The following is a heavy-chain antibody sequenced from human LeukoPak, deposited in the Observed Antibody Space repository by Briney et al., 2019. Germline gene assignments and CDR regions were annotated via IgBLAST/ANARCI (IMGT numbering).Heavy chain of an antibody. V-gene: IGHV4-59*08. CDR3: ARRTRGSGSYYNYNWFDP. CDR2: IYYSGST. D-gene: IGHD3-10*01. CDR1: GGSISSYY. J-gene: IGHJ5*02. Sequence: SETLSLTCTVSGGSISSYYWSWIRQPPGKGLDWIGYIYYSGSTNYNPSLKSRVTISVDTSKNQFSLKLSSVTAADTAVYYCARRTRGSGSYYNYNWFDPWGQGTLVTVSS.